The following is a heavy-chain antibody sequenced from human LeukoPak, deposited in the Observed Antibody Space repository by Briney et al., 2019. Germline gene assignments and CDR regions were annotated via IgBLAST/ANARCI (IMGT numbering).Heavy chain of an antibody. CDR3: TTEWRYSSGESGIGYFQY. J-gene: IGHJ1*01. CDR2: YDPDVGET. Sequence: RASVKVSCTLSGYSITELTTHWVRQGPGKGLEWMGGYDPDVGETVYAQKFQGRVLMTEDTSTDTAYMEMSSLRSEDTAVYYCTTEWRYSSGESGIGYFQYWGQGTLVTVSS. D-gene: IGHD3-22*01. V-gene: IGHV1-24*01. CDR1: GYSITELT.